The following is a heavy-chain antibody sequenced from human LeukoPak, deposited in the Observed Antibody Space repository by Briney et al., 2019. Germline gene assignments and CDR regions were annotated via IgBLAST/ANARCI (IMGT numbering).Heavy chain of an antibody. Sequence: ASVKVSCKASGYTFTSYYMHWVRQAPGQGLEWMGIINPSGGSTSYAQKFQGRVTMTRDTSTSTVYMELSSLRSEDTAVYYCARSPGFIAAAGSPWYFDYWGQGTLVTVSS. CDR3: ARSPGFIAAAGSPWYFDY. CDR2: INPSGGST. D-gene: IGHD6-13*01. V-gene: IGHV1-46*01. J-gene: IGHJ4*02. CDR1: GYTFTSYY.